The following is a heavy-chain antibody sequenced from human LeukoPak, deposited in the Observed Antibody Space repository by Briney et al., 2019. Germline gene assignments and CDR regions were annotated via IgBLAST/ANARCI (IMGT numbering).Heavy chain of an antibody. CDR1: GFTFSSYA. V-gene: IGHV3-7*01. D-gene: IGHD3-22*01. Sequence: GGSLRLSCAASGFTFSSYAMSWVRQAPGKGLEWVANIKQDGSEKYYVDSVKGRFTISRDNAKNSLYLQMNSLRAEDTAVYYCARWGGGYDNWFDPWGQGTLVTVSS. CDR2: IKQDGSEK. J-gene: IGHJ5*02. CDR3: ARWGGGYDNWFDP.